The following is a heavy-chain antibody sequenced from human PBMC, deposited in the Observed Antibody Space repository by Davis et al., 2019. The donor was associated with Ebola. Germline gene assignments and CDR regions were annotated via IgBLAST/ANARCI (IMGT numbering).Heavy chain of an antibody. CDR1: GFILTNYA. CDR3: ARASFGYNSGWYADY. Sequence: ASVKVSCKASGFILTNYAIHWVRQAPGQRLEWMGWVHGGNGNTKYSQRFQGRVTITTDTSASTVYLALTSLRSDDTAVFYCARASFGYNSGWYADYWGPGSLVTVSS. J-gene: IGHJ4*02. V-gene: IGHV1-3*01. D-gene: IGHD6-19*01. CDR2: VHGGNGNT.